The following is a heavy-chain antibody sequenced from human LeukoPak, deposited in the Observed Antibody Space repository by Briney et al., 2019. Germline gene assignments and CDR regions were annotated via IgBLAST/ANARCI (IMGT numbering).Heavy chain of an antibody. CDR3: ARGGLNYSALDY. Sequence: GGSLRLSCAASGFTFSSYGMHWVRQAPGKGLEWVAVIWYDGSNKYYADSVKGRFTISRDNSKNTMYLQMNSLRAEDTAVYYCARGGLNYSALDYWGQGTLVTVSS. D-gene: IGHD2-15*01. CDR2: IWYDGSNK. J-gene: IGHJ4*02. V-gene: IGHV3-33*01. CDR1: GFTFSSYG.